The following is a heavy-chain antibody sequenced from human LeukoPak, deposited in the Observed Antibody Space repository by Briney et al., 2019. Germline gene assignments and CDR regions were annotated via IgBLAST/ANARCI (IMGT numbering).Heavy chain of an antibody. Sequence: GESLKISCKGSGYSFTSYWIGWVRQMPGKGLEWMGIIYPGDSDTRYSPSFQGQVTISVDKSISTAYLQWSSLKASDTAMYYCARFSNLLAAAGQTYYFDYWGQGTLVTVSS. D-gene: IGHD6-13*01. CDR1: GYSFTSYW. CDR2: IYPGDSDT. V-gene: IGHV5-51*01. CDR3: ARFSNLLAAAGQTYYFDY. J-gene: IGHJ4*02.